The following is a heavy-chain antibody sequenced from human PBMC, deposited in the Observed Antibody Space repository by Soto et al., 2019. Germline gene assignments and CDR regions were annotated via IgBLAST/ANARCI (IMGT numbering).Heavy chain of an antibody. Sequence: QVQLVESGGGVVHPGRSLRLSCAASGFTFSSFGMHWVRQAPGKGLEWVALISYNGHDKYYADSVKGRFTSSRDNSKNTVYLQMTSLRPEDTAVYDCAKVVVAGTALLYFDYWGQGTIVTVSS. CDR2: ISYNGHDK. D-gene: IGHD6-19*01. CDR3: AKVVVAGTALLYFDY. J-gene: IGHJ4*02. V-gene: IGHV3-30*18. CDR1: GFTFSSFG.